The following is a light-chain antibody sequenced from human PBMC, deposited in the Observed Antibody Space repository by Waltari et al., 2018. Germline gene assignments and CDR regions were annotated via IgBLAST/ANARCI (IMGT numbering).Light chain of an antibody. Sequence: DIQMTQSPSTLSASVGDRVIITCRASQSITSWLAWYQQKPGKAPKLLIYKTSSFESGVPSRFSGGGSGTEFTLTISSLQPDDFATYYCQQYNSYSWTFGQGTKVEIK. J-gene: IGKJ1*01. CDR2: KTS. V-gene: IGKV1-5*03. CDR3: QQYNSYSWT. CDR1: QSITSW.